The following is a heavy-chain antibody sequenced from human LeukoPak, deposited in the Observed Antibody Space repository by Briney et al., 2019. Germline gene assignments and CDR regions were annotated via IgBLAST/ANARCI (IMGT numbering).Heavy chain of an antibody. D-gene: IGHD6-13*01. CDR2: IYYSGST. CDR1: GGSISSYY. Sequence: SETLSLTCTVSGGSISSYYWSWIRQPPGKGLEWIGYIYYSGSTYYNPSLKSRVTISVDTSKNQFSLKLSSVTAADTAVYYCARSSPHSSSWYSNWGQGTLVTVSS. CDR3: ARSSPHSSSWYSN. J-gene: IGHJ4*02. V-gene: IGHV4-59*06.